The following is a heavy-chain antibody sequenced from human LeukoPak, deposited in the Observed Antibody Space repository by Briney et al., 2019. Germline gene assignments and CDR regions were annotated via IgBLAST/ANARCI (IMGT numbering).Heavy chain of an antibody. Sequence: GGSLRLSCAASGFTFSDYYMSWIRQAPGKGLEWASYISSSGSTIYYADSVKGRFTISRDNAKNSLYLQMNSLRAEDTAVYYCARDSWVVVAATHAFDIWGQGTMVTVSS. J-gene: IGHJ3*02. V-gene: IGHV3-11*01. CDR2: ISSSGSTI. CDR3: ARDSWVVVAATHAFDI. CDR1: GFTFSDYY. D-gene: IGHD2-15*01.